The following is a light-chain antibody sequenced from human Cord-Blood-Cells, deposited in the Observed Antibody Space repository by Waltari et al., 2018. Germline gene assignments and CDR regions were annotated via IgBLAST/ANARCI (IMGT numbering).Light chain of an antibody. CDR1: QSVSSSY. J-gene: IGKJ1*01. CDR3: QQYGSSRT. V-gene: IGKV3-20*01. Sequence: ELVLTPSPATLSLSPGARATLSCRASQSVSSSYLAWYQQKPGQAPRLLIYGASSRATGIPDRFSGSGSGTDFTLTISSLEPEDFAVYYCQQYGSSRTFGQGTKVEIK. CDR2: GAS.